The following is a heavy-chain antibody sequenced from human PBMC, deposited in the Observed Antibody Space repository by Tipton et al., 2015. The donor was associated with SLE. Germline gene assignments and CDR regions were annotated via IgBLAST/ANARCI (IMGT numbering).Heavy chain of an antibody. Sequence: TLSLTCTVSGDSVSGQSWSWIRQPAGKGLEWIGYIFYSGSTNYNPSLKSRVTVSLDMSKNQFSLRLTSVTAADTAVYYCARLGVATLGFDPWGQGTLVTVSS. CDR3: ARLGVATLGFDP. V-gene: IGHV4-59*08. CDR2: IFYSGST. J-gene: IGHJ5*02. D-gene: IGHD5-12*01. CDR1: GDSVSGQS.